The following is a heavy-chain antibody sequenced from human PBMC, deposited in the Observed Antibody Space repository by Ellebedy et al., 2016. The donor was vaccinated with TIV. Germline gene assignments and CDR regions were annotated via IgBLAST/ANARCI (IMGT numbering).Heavy chain of an antibody. D-gene: IGHD3-22*01. CDR2: IYDSGST. J-gene: IGHJ4*02. CDR3: ARIVGITRAFDY. Sequence: MPSETLSLTCTVYGGSISSSDYYLSSTGNPPVKGLEWIGYIYDSGSTYYNPSLKSRVNISVDTSNNPFSLKLSSVNASDTVVYYCARIVGITRAFDYWGQGTLVTVAS. CDR1: GGSISSSDYY. V-gene: IGHV4-30-4*01.